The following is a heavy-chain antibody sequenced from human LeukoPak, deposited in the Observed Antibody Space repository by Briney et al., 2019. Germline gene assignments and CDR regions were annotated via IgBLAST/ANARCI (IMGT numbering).Heavy chain of an antibody. J-gene: IGHJ6*02. CDR2: ISAYNGNT. V-gene: IGHV1-18*01. CDR3: ARASSGLYYYGMDV. D-gene: IGHD6-19*01. Sequence: WASVKVSCKASGYTFTSYGISWVRQAPGQGLEWMGWISAYNGNTNYAQKLQGRVTMTTDTSTSTAYMELRSLRSDDTAVYYCARASSGLYYYGMDVWGRGTTVTVSS. CDR1: GYTFTSYG.